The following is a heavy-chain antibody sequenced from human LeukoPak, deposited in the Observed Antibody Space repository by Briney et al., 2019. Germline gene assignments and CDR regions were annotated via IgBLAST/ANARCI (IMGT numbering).Heavy chain of an antibody. CDR1: GGSISSYY. J-gene: IGHJ6*02. D-gene: IGHD5-18*01. V-gene: IGHV4-59*01. CDR2: IYYSGST. CDR3: ARADVDTAMYYYYYGMDV. Sequence: SETLSLTCTVSGGSISSYYWSWIRQPPGKGLEWIGYIYYSGSTNYNPSLKSRVTISVDTSKNQFSLKLSSVTAADTAVYYCARADVDTAMYYYYYGMDVWGQGTTVTVSS.